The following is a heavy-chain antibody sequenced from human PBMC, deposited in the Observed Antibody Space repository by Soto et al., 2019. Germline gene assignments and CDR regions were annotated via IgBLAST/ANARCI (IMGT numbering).Heavy chain of an antibody. Sequence: EVKLVESGGGLVQPGGSLRLSCATSGITFSDHDMDWVRQAPGKGLEWLGRCRSRVDNYATDYAASVKGRFTFSRDESKSSLYLQMRSLKTGDTAMYYCVLWVRGLINYWGQGTLVTVSS. CDR3: VLWVRGLINY. J-gene: IGHJ4*02. D-gene: IGHD3-10*01. CDR2: CRSRVDNYAT. CDR1: GITFSDHD. V-gene: IGHV3-72*01.